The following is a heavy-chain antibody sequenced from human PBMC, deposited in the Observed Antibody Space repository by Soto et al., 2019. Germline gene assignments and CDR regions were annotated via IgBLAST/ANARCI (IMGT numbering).Heavy chain of an antibody. CDR2: LGGSGGNT. D-gene: IGHD1-26*01. CDR1: GVTFTNYA. CDR3: AKDNGSYRPLFQDY. V-gene: IGHV3-23*01. J-gene: IGHJ4*02. Sequence: GSLRLSCAASGVTFTNYAMNWVRQAPGKGLEWVSGLGGSGGNTYYADSVKGRFTISRDNSKNTLYLQMNSLRAEDTAVYYCAKDNGSYRPLFQDYWCQGTLVTVS.